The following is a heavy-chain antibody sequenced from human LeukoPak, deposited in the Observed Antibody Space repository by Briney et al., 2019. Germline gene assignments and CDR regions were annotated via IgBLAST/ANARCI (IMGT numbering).Heavy chain of an antibody. D-gene: IGHD3-22*01. CDR3: STETASSGYYDALDI. Sequence: GGSLRLSCGASGFTFSNAWMTWVRQAPGKGLEWVGHIKRKTDGGTRDYAAPVKGRFTISRDDSKDTLYLQMNSLKTEDTAVYYCSTETASSGYYDALDIWGPGTMVTVSS. V-gene: IGHV3-15*01. CDR1: GFTFSNAW. CDR2: IKRKTDGGTR. J-gene: IGHJ3*02.